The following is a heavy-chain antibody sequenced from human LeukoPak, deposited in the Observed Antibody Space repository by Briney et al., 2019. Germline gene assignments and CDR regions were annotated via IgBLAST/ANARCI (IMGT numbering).Heavy chain of an antibody. J-gene: IGHJ4*02. D-gene: IGHD3-22*01. CDR1: GGSISSSSYF. CDR2: IYYSGST. Sequence: SETLSLTCTVSGGSISSSSYFWGWIRQPPGKGLEWIGSIYYSGSTYYNPSLKSRVTISVDTSKNQFSLKLSSVTAADTAVYYCARAPTRVIVSVMGYWGQGTLVTVSS. CDR3: ARAPTRVIVSVMGY. V-gene: IGHV4-39*07.